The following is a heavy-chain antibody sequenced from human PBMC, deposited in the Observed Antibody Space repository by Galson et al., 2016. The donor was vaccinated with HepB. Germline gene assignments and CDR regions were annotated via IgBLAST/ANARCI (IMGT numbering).Heavy chain of an antibody. V-gene: IGHV4-59*01. J-gene: IGHJ4*02. Sequence: SETLSPTCTVSGGSIKNYFWSWIRKPPGMGLDWNGYIYNIGTTKYNPSLKSRVTISADTTKNQFSLKFSSVTAADTAIYYCARSFGDLSLYIDNWGQGTLVTVSS. CDR1: GGSIKNYF. CDR2: IYNIGTT. D-gene: IGHD4-17*01. CDR3: ARSFGDLSLYIDN.